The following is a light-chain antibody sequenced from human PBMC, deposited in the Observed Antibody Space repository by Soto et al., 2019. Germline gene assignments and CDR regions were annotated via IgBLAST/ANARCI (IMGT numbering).Light chain of an antibody. J-gene: IGKJ1*01. CDR1: HAISSH. CDR2: NTS. Sequence: EIVLTQSPATLSVSPGERTTLSCRASHAISSHLAWYQHKPGQTPSLLIYNTSNRATGIPARFSGSGSGTDFTLTISSLEPEDFAVYYSQQRGNWPPTFGQGTKVDIK. CDR3: QQRGNWPPT. V-gene: IGKV3-11*01.